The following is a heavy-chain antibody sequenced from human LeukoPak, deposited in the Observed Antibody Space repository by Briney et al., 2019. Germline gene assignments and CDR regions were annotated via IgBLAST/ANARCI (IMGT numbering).Heavy chain of an antibody. CDR2: IYYSGST. CDR1: GGSISSGDYY. CDR3: ARVSYEWLRFDY. Sequence: PSETLSLTCTVSGGSISSGDYYWSWIRQPPGKGLEWIEYIYYSGSTYYNPSLKSRVTISVDTSKNQFSLKLSSVTAADTAVYYCARVSYEWLRFDYWGQGTLVTVSS. D-gene: IGHD5-12*01. V-gene: IGHV4-30-4*01. J-gene: IGHJ4*02.